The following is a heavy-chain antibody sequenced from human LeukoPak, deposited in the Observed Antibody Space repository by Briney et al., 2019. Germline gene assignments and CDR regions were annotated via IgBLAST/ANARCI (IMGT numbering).Heavy chain of an antibody. CDR3: ARGYSSSWYFDY. J-gene: IGHJ4*02. CDR1: GGSISSGGYS. D-gene: IGHD6-13*01. V-gene: IGHV4-30-2*01. Sequence: SETLSLTCAVSGGSISSGGYSWSWIRQPPGKGLEWIGYIYHSGSTYYNPSLKSRVTISVGRSKNQFSLKLSSVTAADTAVYYCARGYSSSWYFDYWGQGTLVTVSS. CDR2: IYHSGST.